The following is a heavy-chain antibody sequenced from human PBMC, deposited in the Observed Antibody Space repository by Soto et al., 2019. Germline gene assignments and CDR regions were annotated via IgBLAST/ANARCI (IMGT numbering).Heavy chain of an antibody. V-gene: IGHV4-34*01. CDR2: INHSGST. CDR1: GGSFSGYY. Sequence: QVQLQQWGAGLLKPSETLSLTCAVYGGSFSGYYWSWIRQPPGKGLEWIGEINHSGSTNYNPSLKSQVTISVDTSKNQFSLKLSSVTAADTAVYYCARASAAPGWFDPWGQGTLVTVSS. J-gene: IGHJ5*02. CDR3: ARASAAPGWFDP.